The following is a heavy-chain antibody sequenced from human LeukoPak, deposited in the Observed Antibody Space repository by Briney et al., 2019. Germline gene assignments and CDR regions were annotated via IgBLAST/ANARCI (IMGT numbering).Heavy chain of an antibody. Sequence: SETLSLTCAVYGGSFSGYYWSWIRQPPGKGLEWIGSIYYSGSTYYNPSLKSRVTISVDTSKNQFSLKLSSVTAADTAVYYCARVYRRWLVPAGYFDYWGQGTLVTVSS. CDR3: ARVYRRWLVPAGYFDY. V-gene: IGHV4-34*01. CDR1: GGSFSGYY. J-gene: IGHJ4*02. D-gene: IGHD6-19*01. CDR2: IYYSGST.